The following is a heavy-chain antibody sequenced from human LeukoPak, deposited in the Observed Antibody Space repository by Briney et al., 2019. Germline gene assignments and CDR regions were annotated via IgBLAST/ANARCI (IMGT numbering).Heavy chain of an antibody. V-gene: IGHV4-39*07. D-gene: IGHD5-24*01. J-gene: IGHJ4*02. CDR3: ARGEMATINY. CDR1: GGSISSSSYY. CDR2: IYYSGST. Sequence: SETLSLTCTVSGGSISSSSYYWGWIRQPPGKGLEWIGSIYYSGSTYYNPSLKSRVTISVDTSKNQFSLKLSSVTAADTAVYYCARGEMATINYWGQGTLVTVSS.